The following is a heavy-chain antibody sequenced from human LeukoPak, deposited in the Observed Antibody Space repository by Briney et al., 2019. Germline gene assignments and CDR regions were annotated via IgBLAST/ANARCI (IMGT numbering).Heavy chain of an antibody. Sequence: SETLSLTCAVYGGSFSGYYWSWIRQPPGKGLEWIGEINHSGSTNYNPSLKSRVTISVDTSKNQFSLKLSSVTAADTAVYYCARVSYGGNSAATVNWFDPWGQGTLVTVSS. D-gene: IGHD4-23*01. CDR2: INHSGST. V-gene: IGHV4-34*01. CDR1: GGSFSGYY. CDR3: ARVSYGGNSAATVNWFDP. J-gene: IGHJ5*02.